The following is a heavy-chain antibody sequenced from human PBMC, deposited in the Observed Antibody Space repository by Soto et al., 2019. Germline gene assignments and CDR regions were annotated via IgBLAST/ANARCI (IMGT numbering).Heavy chain of an antibody. CDR3: ATRISGGYHHY. CDR1: GFTFSSYL. Sequence: GGSLRLSCAASGFTFSSYLMSCVRQAPGKGLEWVANIKQDGSEKYYVDSVKGRFTISTDNAKNSLYLQMNSLRAEDTAGYYCATRISGGYHHYWGQGTLVTVSS. V-gene: IGHV3-7*01. J-gene: IGHJ4*02. CDR2: IKQDGSEK. D-gene: IGHD6-13*01.